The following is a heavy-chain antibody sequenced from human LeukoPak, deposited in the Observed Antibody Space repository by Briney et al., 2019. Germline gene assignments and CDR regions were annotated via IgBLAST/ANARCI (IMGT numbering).Heavy chain of an antibody. V-gene: IGHV4-34*01. CDR3: ARVHGIAVAGSPDLLDY. J-gene: IGHJ4*02. D-gene: IGHD6-19*01. CDR2: INHSGST. CDR1: GGSFSGYY. Sequence: SETLSLTCAVYGGSFSGYYWSWIRQPPGKGLEWIGEINHSGSTNYNPSLKSRVTISVDTSKNQFSLKLSSVTAADTAVYYCARVHGIAVAGSPDLLDYWGQGTLVTVSS.